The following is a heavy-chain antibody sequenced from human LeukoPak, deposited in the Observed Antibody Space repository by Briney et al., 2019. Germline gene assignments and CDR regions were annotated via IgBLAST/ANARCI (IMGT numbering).Heavy chain of an antibody. CDR1: GGSISSSSYY. CDR2: IYYSGST. CDR3: AVDYGDYLTYY. V-gene: IGHV4-39*01. Sequence: SETLSLTCTVSGGSISSSSYYWGWIRQTPGKGLEWIGSIYYSGSTYYNPSLKSRVTISVDTSKNQFSLKLSSVTAADTAVYYCAVDYGDYLTYYWGQGTLVTVSS. D-gene: IGHD4-17*01. J-gene: IGHJ4*02.